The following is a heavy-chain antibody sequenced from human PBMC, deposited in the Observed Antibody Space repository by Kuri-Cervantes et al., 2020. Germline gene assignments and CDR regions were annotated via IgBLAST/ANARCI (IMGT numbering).Heavy chain of an antibody. CDR2: IIPIFGTA. V-gene: IGHV1-69*13. CDR3: ARSGFYDFWSGLDQFDY. J-gene: IGHJ4*02. Sequence: SVKVSCKASGYTFTGYYMHWVRQAPGQGLEWMGGIIPIFGTANYAQKFQGRVTITADESTSTAYMELSSLRSEDTAVYYCARSGFYDFWSGLDQFDYWGQGTLVTVSS. D-gene: IGHD3-3*01. CDR1: GYTFTGYY.